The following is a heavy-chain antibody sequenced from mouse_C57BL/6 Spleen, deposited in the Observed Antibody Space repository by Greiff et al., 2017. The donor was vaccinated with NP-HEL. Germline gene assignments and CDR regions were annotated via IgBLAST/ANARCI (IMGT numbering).Heavy chain of an antibody. V-gene: IGHV5-4*01. J-gene: IGHJ3*01. Sequence: EVQRVESGGGLVEPGGSLKLSCAASGFTFSSYAMSWVRQTPEKRLEWVATISDGGSYTYYPDNVKGRFTISRDNAKNNLYLQMSHLKSEDTAMYYCARGASHYYGSSFAYWGQGTLVTVSA. CDR3: ARGASHYYGSSFAY. D-gene: IGHD1-1*01. CDR1: GFTFSSYA. CDR2: ISDGGSYT.